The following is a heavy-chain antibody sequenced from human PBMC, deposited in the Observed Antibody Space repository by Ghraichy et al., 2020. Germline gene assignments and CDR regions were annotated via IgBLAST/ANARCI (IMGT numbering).Heavy chain of an antibody. Sequence: SETLSLTCTVSGGSISSSSYYWGWIRQPPGKGLEWIGRIYYSGRTYYNPSLKSRVTISVDTSKNQFSLKLSSVTAADTAVYYCARGGARYYYYMDVWGKGTTVTVSS. D-gene: IGHD1-26*01. CDR3: ARGGARYYYYMDV. CDR1: GGSISSSSYY. CDR2: IYYSGRT. V-gene: IGHV4-39*01. J-gene: IGHJ6*03.